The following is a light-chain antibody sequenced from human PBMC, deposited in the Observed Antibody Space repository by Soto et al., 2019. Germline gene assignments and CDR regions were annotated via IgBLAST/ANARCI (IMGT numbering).Light chain of an antibody. V-gene: IGKV1-5*01. CDR1: QTISSW. CDR3: PQYLSYPLS. CDR2: DAS. Sequence: DIEMTQSPSTLSASVGDRVTITCRASQTISSWLAWSPQKPGQAPHLLIYDASSLESWVPSRFSGSGSGTEFTLTILSLQADGFGCDYCPQYLSYPLSFGGGTQVEIK. J-gene: IGKJ4*01.